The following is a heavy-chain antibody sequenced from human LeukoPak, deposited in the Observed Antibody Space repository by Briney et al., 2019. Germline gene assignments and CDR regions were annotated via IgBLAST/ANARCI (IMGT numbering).Heavy chain of an antibody. V-gene: IGHV3-30*18. CDR1: GFTFSSYG. J-gene: IGHJ4*02. CDR2: ISYDGSNK. D-gene: IGHD3-10*01. CDR3: AKDRMVRGVVYYFDY. Sequence: GGSLRLSCAASGFTFSSYGMHWVRQAPGKGLEWVAVISYDGSNKYYADSVKGRFTISRDNSKNTPYLQMNSLRAEDTAVYYCAKDRMVRGVVYYFDYWGQGTLVTVSS.